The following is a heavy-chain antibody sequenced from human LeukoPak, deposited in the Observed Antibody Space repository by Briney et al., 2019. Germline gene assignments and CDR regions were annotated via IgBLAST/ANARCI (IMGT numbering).Heavy chain of an antibody. Sequence: GGSLRLSCAASGFTFRNYGMHGVRQAPGKGLDGVAFIRSDGTNKYYADSVKGRFTISRDNSKNTLYLQMNSLRAEDTAVYYCASSYRGSYFDYWGQGTLVTVSS. V-gene: IGHV3-30*02. CDR3: ASSYRGSYFDY. CDR2: IRSDGTNK. D-gene: IGHD1-26*01. CDR1: GFTFRNYG. J-gene: IGHJ4*02.